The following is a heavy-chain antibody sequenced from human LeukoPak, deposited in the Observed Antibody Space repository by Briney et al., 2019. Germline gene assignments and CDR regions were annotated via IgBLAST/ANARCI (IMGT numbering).Heavy chain of an antibody. CDR2: INKDGSEK. J-gene: IGHJ4*02. Sequence: GGSLRLSCAASGFTFDNFWMNWVRQAPGKGLEWVANINKDGSEKYYVDSVEGQFTISRDNARNSLYLQMNSLRAEDTAVYYCGVVYWGRGTLVTVSS. V-gene: IGHV3-7*01. CDR3: GVVY. CDR1: GFTFDNFW.